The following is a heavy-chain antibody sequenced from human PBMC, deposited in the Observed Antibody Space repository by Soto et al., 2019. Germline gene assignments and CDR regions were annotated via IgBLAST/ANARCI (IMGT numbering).Heavy chain of an antibody. D-gene: IGHD3-10*01. Sequence: QVQLVQSGAEVKKPGASVRVSCKASGYTFTAYCVQWVRQAPGQGLQWMGWINPNTGDTKSAQECQARVTLTRDTSISTAYTELSRLTSDDTAAYYCAGDMDYYHGSGTGNGHGVWGQGATVT. CDR3: AGDMDYYHGSGTGNGHGV. CDR2: INPNTGDT. CDR1: GYTFTAYC. J-gene: IGHJ6*02. V-gene: IGHV1-2*02.